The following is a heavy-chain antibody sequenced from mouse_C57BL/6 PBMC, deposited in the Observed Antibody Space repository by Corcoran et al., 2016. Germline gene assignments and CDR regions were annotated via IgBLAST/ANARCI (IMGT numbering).Heavy chain of an antibody. V-gene: IGHV1-26*01. CDR3: ARGHYYGSSWYFDV. Sequence: EVQLQQSGPELVKPGASVKISCKASGYTFTDYYMNWVKQSHGKSLEWIGDINPNNGGTSYNQKFKGKATLTVDKSSSTAYMELRRLTSEDSAVYYCARGHYYGSSWYFDVWGTGTTVTVSS. J-gene: IGHJ1*03. D-gene: IGHD1-1*01. CDR1: GYTFTDYY. CDR2: INPNNGGT.